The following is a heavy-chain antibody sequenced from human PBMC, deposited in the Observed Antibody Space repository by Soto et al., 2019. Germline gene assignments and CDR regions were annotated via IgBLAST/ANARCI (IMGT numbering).Heavy chain of an antibody. J-gene: IGHJ4*02. CDR3: ARDGGYCSSTSCYEVFDY. CDR2: ISAYNGNT. V-gene: IGHV1-18*01. Sequence: QVQLVQSGAEVKKPGASVKVSCKASGYTFTSYGISWVRQAPGQGLEWMGWISAYNGNTNYAQQLQGRVTMLTDTTTRTAYMELGSLRSDDTAVYYCARDGGYCSSTSCYEVFDYWGQGTLVTVSS. CDR1: GYTFTSYG. D-gene: IGHD2-2*01.